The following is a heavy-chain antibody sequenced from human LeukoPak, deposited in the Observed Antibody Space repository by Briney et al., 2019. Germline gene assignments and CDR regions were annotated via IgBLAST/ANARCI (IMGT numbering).Heavy chain of an antibody. CDR2: IYYSGST. J-gene: IGHJ4*02. V-gene: IGHV4-39*07. CDR3: ARGRDQYPPFDY. CDR1: GGSIRSSSYY. D-gene: IGHD2-2*02. Sequence: SETLSLTCTVSGGSIRSSSYYWGWIRQPPGKGLEWIGSIYYSGSTYYNPSLKSRVTISVDTSKNQFSLKLSSVTAADTAVYYCARGRDQYPPFDYWGQGTLVTVSS.